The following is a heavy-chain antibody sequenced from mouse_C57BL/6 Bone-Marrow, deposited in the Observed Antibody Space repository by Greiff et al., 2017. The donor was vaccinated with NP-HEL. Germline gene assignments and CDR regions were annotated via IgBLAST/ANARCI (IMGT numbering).Heavy chain of an antibody. CDR2: INPNNGGT. Sequence: EVKLQESGPELVKPGASVTMSCKASGYTFTDYNMHWVKQSHGKSLEWIGYINPNNGGTSYNQKFKGTATLTVNKSSSTAYMELRSLTTEESSVYYCARRGNSNYPYWYFDVWGTGTTVTVSS. CDR3: ARRGNSNYPYWYFDV. V-gene: IGHV1-22*01. D-gene: IGHD2-5*01. J-gene: IGHJ1*03. CDR1: GYTFTDYN.